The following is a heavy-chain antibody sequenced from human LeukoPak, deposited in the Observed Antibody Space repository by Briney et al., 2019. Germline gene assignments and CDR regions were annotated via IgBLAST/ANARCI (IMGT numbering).Heavy chain of an antibody. Sequence: PSKTLSLTCTVSGGSISSYYWSWIRQPPGKGLEWIGYIYYSGSTNYNPSLKSRVTISVDTSKNQFSLKLSSVTAADTAVYYCARGILTGYPGAFDIWGQGTMVTVSS. CDR2: IYYSGST. CDR3: ARGILTGYPGAFDI. V-gene: IGHV4-59*01. CDR1: GGSISSYY. D-gene: IGHD3-9*01. J-gene: IGHJ3*02.